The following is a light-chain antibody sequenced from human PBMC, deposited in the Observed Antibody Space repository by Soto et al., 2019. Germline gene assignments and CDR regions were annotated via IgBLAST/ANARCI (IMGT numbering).Light chain of an antibody. V-gene: IGKV1-8*01. CDR3: EQLYNDPRS. CDR1: QYIGTY. CDR2: DAS. Sequence: AMRKSVDLGSFPAIKRDRVSITFRATQYIGTYLAWYQQIPGKATKLLIYDASTLQTGVPSRFSGSGSWSYLTLTTSYLQSEDFGTYYSEQLYNDPRSFGQGTKVDIK. J-gene: IGKJ1*01.